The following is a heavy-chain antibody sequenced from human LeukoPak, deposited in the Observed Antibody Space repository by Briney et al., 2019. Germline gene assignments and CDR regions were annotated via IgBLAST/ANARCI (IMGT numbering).Heavy chain of an antibody. D-gene: IGHD4-11*01. J-gene: IGHJ4*02. CDR1: SGSISSSSYY. CDR3: ARFSVKSRSDYYFDY. Sequence: PSETLSLTCTVSSGSISSSSYYWGWIRQPPGKGLEWIGSIYYSGSTYYNPSLKSRVTISVDTSKNQFSLKLSSVTAADTAVYYCARFSVKSRSDYYFDYWGQGTLVTVSS. V-gene: IGHV4-39*07. CDR2: IYYSGST.